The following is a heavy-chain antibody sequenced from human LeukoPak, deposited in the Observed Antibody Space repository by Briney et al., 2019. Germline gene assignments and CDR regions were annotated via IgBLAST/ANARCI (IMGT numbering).Heavy chain of an antibody. J-gene: IGHJ4*02. Sequence: SETLSLTCTVSGGSVSRHYWNWIRQPAGKGLEWIGRFYNSATTDYNPSLESRVTISIDRSKNQFSLKLTSVTAADTAVYYCANSISMDFEYWGQGTLVTVSS. CDR2: FYNSATT. CDR1: GGSVSRHY. D-gene: IGHD2/OR15-2a*01. CDR3: ANSISMDFEY. V-gene: IGHV4-4*07.